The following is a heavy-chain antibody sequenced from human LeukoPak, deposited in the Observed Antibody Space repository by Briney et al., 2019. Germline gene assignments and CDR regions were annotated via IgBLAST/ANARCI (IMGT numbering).Heavy chain of an antibody. CDR2: ISSRSSST. D-gene: IGHD2-2*01. CDR3: ARFVVVPAAMFERGAFDI. Sequence: PGGSLRLSCAASGFTFSDYSMNWVRQGPGKGLEWVSSISSRSSSTSYIASVKGRFTISRDNAKNSLYLQMNSLRAEDTAVYYCARFVVVPAAMFERGAFDIWGQGTMVTVSS. V-gene: IGHV3-21*01. J-gene: IGHJ3*02. CDR1: GFTFSDYS.